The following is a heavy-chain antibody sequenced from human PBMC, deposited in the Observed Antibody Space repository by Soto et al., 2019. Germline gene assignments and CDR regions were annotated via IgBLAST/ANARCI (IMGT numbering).Heavy chain of an antibody. CDR3: ARDLVSMMVAFDI. CDR2: IKQDGSEK. V-gene: IGHV3-7*01. D-gene: IGHD2-8*01. CDR1: GFTFSSYW. Sequence: PGGSLRLSCAASGFTFSSYWMSWVRQAPGKGLEWVANIKQDGSEKYYVDSVKGRFTISRDNAKNSLYLQMNSLRAEDTAVYYCARDLVSMMVAFDIWGQGTMVTVSS. J-gene: IGHJ3*02.